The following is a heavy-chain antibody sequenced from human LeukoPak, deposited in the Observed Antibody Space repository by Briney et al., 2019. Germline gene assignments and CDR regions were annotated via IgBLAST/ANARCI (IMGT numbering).Heavy chain of an antibody. D-gene: IGHD5-18*01. CDR2: INHSGST. Sequence: SETLSLTCAVYGGSFSGYYWSWIRQPPGKGLEWIGEINHSGSTNYNPSLKSRVTISVDTSKNQFSLKLSSVAAADTAVYYCARLGGGYSYGYVYWGQGTLVTVSS. CDR3: ARLGGGYSYGYVY. V-gene: IGHV4-34*01. J-gene: IGHJ4*02. CDR1: GGSFSGYY.